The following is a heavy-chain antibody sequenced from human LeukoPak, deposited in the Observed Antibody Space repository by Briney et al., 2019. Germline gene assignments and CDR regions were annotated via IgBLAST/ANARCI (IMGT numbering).Heavy chain of an antibody. CDR1: GLTLSSYW. D-gene: IGHD2-15*01. CDR3: ASSFPYWSGGNCAL. CDR2: IQPGGSTK. V-gene: IGHV3-7*01. J-gene: IGHJ4*02. Sequence: PGGSLRLSCAASGLTLSSYWMSWVRQAPGKGLEWVANIQPGGSTKNYADSVEGRFTISRDNAANSLYLQMNSLRAEDTVIYYCASSFPYWSGGNCALGGQGSLVTVSS.